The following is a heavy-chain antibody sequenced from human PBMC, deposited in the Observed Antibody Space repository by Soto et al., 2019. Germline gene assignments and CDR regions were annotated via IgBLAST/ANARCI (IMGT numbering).Heavy chain of an antibody. Sequence: ASETLSLTCAVSGGSISSGGSAWNWIRQAPGEGLEWIGYIYHSGSTYYNPSLRSRVTISVDGSKNQFSLKLSSVTAADTAVYYCAREGLDYPRAFDPRGQGALVTVSS. J-gene: IGHJ5*02. CDR1: GGSISSGGSA. CDR2: IYHSGST. D-gene: IGHD4-17*01. V-gene: IGHV4-30-2*01. CDR3: AREGLDYPRAFDP.